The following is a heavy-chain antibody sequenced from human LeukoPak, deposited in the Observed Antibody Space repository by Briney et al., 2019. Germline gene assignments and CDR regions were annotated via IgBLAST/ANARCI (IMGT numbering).Heavy chain of an antibody. Sequence: GGSLRLSCAASGFTFSSYGMHWVRQAPGKGLEWVAVIWYDGSNKYYADSVKGRFTISGDNSKNTLYLQMNSLRAEDTAVYYCARGGVPAAYIDYWGQGTLVTVSS. CDR3: ARGGVPAAYIDY. J-gene: IGHJ4*02. V-gene: IGHV3-33*01. D-gene: IGHD2-2*01. CDR2: IWYDGSNK. CDR1: GFTFSSYG.